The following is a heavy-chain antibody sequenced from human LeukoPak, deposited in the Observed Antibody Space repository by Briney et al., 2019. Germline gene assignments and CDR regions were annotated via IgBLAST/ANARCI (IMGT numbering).Heavy chain of an antibody. Sequence: ASVKVSCKASGYTFTNYGITWMRQAPGQGLEWMGWINTYNGNTNYAQKLQGRVTITTDTSTSTAYMELSSLRSEDTAVYYCATAAASFDIWGQGTMVTVSS. CDR1: GYTFTNYG. D-gene: IGHD6-25*01. J-gene: IGHJ3*02. CDR3: ATAAASFDI. V-gene: IGHV1-18*01. CDR2: INTYNGNT.